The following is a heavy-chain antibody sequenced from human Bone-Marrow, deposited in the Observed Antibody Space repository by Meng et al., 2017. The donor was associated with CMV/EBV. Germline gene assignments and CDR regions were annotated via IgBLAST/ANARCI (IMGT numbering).Heavy chain of an antibody. J-gene: IGHJ4*02. Sequence: ASVKVSCKASGGTFSSYAINWVRQAPGQGLEWMGWINPNSGGTNYAQKFQGRVTMTRDTSISTAYMELSRLRSDDTAVYYCARVGFSGYYYSDWGQGTLVTVSS. D-gene: IGHD3-22*01. V-gene: IGHV1-2*02. CDR3: ARVGFSGYYYSD. CDR1: GGTFSSYA. CDR2: INPNSGGT.